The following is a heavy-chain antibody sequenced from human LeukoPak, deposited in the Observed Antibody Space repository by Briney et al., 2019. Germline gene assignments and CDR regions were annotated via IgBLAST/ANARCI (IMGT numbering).Heavy chain of an antibody. CDR2: INHSGST. D-gene: IGHD5-12*01. V-gene: IGHV4-34*01. Sequence: SETLSLTCAVYGGSFSGYYWSWIRQPPGKGLEWIGEINHSGSTNYNPSFKSRVTISADTSNNHFSLRLTSVTAADTAVYYCARVGGYSGYAQSWGQGTLVTVSS. CDR1: GGSFSGYY. J-gene: IGHJ4*02. CDR3: ARVGGYSGYAQS.